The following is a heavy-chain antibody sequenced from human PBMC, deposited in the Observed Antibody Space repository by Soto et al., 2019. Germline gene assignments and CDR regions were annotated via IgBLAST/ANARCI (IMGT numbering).Heavy chain of an antibody. J-gene: IGHJ3*02. CDR2: IYYSGST. CDR3: ARRYGVAFDI. CDR1: GGSISSYY. D-gene: IGHD3-10*01. Sequence: QVQLQESGPGLVKPSETLSLTCTVSGGSISSYYWSWIRQPPGKGLEWIGYIYYSGSTNYNPSLKSRVTISGDTSKNQFSLKLSSVTAADTAVYYCARRYGVAFDIWGQGTMVIVSS. V-gene: IGHV4-59*08.